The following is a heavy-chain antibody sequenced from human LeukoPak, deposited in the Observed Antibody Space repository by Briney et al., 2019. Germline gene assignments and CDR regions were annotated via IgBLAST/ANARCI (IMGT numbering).Heavy chain of an antibody. V-gene: IGHV1-69*05. CDR2: IIPIFGTA. Sequence: SVKVSCKASGGTFSSYAISWGRQAPGQGLEWMGGIIPIFGTANYAQKFQGRVTITTDESTSTAYMELSSLRSEDTAVYYCARDRWNCSGGSCYLGLNDYWGQGTLVTVSS. CDR1: GGTFSSYA. CDR3: ARDRWNCSGGSCYLGLNDY. D-gene: IGHD2-15*01. J-gene: IGHJ4*02.